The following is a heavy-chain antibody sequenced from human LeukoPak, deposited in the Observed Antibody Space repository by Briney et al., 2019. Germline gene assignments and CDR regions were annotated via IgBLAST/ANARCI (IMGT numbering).Heavy chain of an antibody. CDR3: AKDRDPGSGYDSRGFDY. D-gene: IGHD5-12*01. V-gene: IGHV3-9*01. J-gene: IGHJ4*02. Sequence: GGSLRLSCAASGFTFDDHAMHWVRHAPGKGLQWVSGISWNGGSIGYADSVKGRFTISRDNSKNSLYLQMNSLRAEDTALYYCAKDRDPGSGYDSRGFDYWGQGTLVTVSS. CDR1: GFTFDDHA. CDR2: ISWNGGSI.